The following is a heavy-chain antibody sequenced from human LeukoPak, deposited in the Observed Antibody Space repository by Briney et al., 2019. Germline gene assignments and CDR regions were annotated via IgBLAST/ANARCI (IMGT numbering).Heavy chain of an antibody. V-gene: IGHV1-2*06. CDR3: ARGVVVPAADYYNGMDV. CDR1: GYTFTGYY. J-gene: IGHJ6*02. Sequence: ASVKVSCKASGYTFTGYYMHWVRQAPGQGLEWMGRINPNSGGTNYALKFQGRVTMTRDTSISTAYMELSRLRSHDTAVYYCARGVVVPAADYYNGMDVWGQGTTVTVSS. CDR2: INPNSGGT. D-gene: IGHD2-2*01.